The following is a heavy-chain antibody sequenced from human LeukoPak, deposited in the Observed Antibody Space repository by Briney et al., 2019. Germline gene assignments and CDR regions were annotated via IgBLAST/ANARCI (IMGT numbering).Heavy chain of an antibody. J-gene: IGHJ6*03. CDR3: ASFYCSGGSCYQYFSYYYMDV. CDR2: IYYRGST. D-gene: IGHD2-15*01. CDR1: GGSFSSSGYY. V-gene: IGHV4-39*01. Sequence: SETLSLTCTVSGGSFSSSGYYWGWIRQPPGKGLEWIGSIYYRGSTYYSPSLKSRVTISVDTSKNQFSLKLNSVTAADTAVYYCASFYCSGGSCYQYFSYYYMDVWGKGTTVTISS.